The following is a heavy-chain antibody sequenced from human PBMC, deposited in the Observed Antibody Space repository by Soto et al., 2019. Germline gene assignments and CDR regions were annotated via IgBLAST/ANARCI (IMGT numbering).Heavy chain of an antibody. V-gene: IGHV4-31*01. Sequence: KPSETLSLTCTVSGGSISSGGYYWSWIRQHPGKGLEWSGYIYYSGSSYYNPSLKSIVTISVDTSKMQFALKLSSVSAAYTAVYYCARAIHYCDSSATMYYFDYFGQGTLVTVAS. J-gene: IGHJ4*02. CDR2: IYYSGSS. D-gene: IGHD3-22*01. CDR1: GGSISSGGYY. CDR3: ARAIHYCDSSATMYYFDY.